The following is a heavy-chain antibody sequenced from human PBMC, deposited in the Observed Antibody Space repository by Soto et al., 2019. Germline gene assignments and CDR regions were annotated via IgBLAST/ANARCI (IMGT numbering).Heavy chain of an antibody. Sequence: QVQLQESGPGLVKPSETLSLTCTVSGGSVSSGSYYWSWIRQPPGKGLEWIGYIYYSGSTNYNPSLRTRVTVSVDTSKNQFSLKLSSVNAADTAVYYCARAAVLYYYDSSGYYSFDYWGQGTLVTVSS. CDR2: IYYSGST. V-gene: IGHV4-61*01. CDR3: ARAAVLYYYDSSGYYSFDY. D-gene: IGHD3-22*01. CDR1: GGSVSSGSYY. J-gene: IGHJ4*02.